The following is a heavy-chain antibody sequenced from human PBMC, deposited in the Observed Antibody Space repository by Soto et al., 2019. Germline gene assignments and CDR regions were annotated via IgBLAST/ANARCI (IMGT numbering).Heavy chain of an antibody. CDR1: GFTFSRYG. CDR2: MSYDGGNK. CDR3: VTAVRTRLDN. J-gene: IGHJ4*02. V-gene: IGHV3-30-3*01. Sequence: GGSLRLSCAASGFTFSRYGMHWVRQAPGKGLEWVTVMSYDGGNKYYADSVKGRFTISRDNSKNTVYLQMNGLRLDDTAVYYCVTAVRTRLDNWGPGTLVTVSS. D-gene: IGHD3-10*01.